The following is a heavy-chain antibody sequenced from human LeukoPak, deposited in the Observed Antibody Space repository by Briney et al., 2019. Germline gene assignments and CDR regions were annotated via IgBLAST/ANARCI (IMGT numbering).Heavy chain of an antibody. CDR2: IYYSGST. J-gene: IGHJ4*02. D-gene: IGHD3-22*01. Sequence: PSETLSLTXAVYGGSFSGYYWSWIRQPPGKGLEWIGSIYYSGSTYYNPSLKSRVTISVDTSKNQFSLKLSSVTAADTAVYYCARQAKRGYYDSAKDYWGQGTLVTVSS. V-gene: IGHV4-34*01. CDR1: GGSFSGYY. CDR3: ARQAKRGYYDSAKDY.